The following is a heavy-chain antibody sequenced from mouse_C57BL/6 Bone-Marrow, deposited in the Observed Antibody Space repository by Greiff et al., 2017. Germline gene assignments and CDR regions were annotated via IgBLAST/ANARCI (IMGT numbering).Heavy chain of an antibody. D-gene: IGHD3-2*02. Sequence: EVKLVESGGDLVKPGGSLKLSCAASGFTFSSYGMSWVRQTPDKRLEWVATISSGGSYTYYPDSVKGRFTISRDNAKNTRYLQMSSLKAEDTAMYYCASTASETAMDYWGQGTSVTVSS. CDR1: GFTFSSYG. J-gene: IGHJ4*01. CDR2: ISSGGSYT. V-gene: IGHV5-6*02. CDR3: ASTASETAMDY.